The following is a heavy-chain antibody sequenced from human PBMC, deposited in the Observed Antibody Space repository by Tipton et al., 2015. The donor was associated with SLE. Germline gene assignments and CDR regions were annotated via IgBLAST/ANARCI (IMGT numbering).Heavy chain of an antibody. Sequence: TLSLTCAVYGGSFSSGGYYWSWIRQHPGKGLEWIGSIYYSGTTYYNPSFKSRVTISVDRSKNQFSLKLSSVTAADTAVYYCASGDAFDIWGQGTMVTVSS. CDR2: IYYSGTT. J-gene: IGHJ3*02. V-gene: IGHV4-31*11. CDR1: GGSFSSGGYY. CDR3: ASGDAFDI.